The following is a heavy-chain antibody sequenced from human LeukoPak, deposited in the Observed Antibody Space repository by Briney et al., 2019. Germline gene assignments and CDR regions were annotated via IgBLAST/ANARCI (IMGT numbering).Heavy chain of an antibody. CDR2: IVVGSGNT. J-gene: IGHJ5*02. V-gene: IGHV1-58*02. CDR1: GFTFTSSA. D-gene: IGHD6-13*01. CDR3: AREVAKKYSSRGWFDP. Sequence: SVKVSCKASGFTFTSSAMQWVRQARGQRLEWIGWIVVGSGNTNYAQKFQERVTITRDMSTSTAYMELSSLRSEDTAVYYCAREVAKKYSSRGWFDPWGQGTLVTVSS.